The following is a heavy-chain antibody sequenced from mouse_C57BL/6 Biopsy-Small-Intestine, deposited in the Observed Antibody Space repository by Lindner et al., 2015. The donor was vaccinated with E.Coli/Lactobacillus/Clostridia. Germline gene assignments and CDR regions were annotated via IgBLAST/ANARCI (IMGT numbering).Heavy chain of an antibody. CDR2: MNPNSGNT. J-gene: IGHJ1*03. Sequence: SVKISCKASGYTFSSYDINWVRQATGQGLEWMGWMNPNSGNTGYAQKFQGRVTITRDTSISTAYMELSGLRSEDTTVYYCARGYFRQRDKWNPDSYYMDVWGKGTTVTVSS. CDR3: ARGYFRQRDKWNPDSYYMDV. D-gene: IGHD1-1*01. V-gene: IGHV1-81*01. CDR1: GYTFSSYD.